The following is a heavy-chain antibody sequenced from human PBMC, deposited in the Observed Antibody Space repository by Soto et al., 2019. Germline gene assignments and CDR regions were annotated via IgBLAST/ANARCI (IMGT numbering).Heavy chain of an antibody. Sequence: SDTLSLTCALYGGSFDGYYCSWSRQSPGKGLEWIGEIHHSGSTKYNPSLMSRVSLSVDTSTEQFSLKMTSMTAADRGVYYCARGVDSWSGYLFWGQGTPVTVSS. V-gene: IGHV4-34*01. CDR2: IHHSGST. D-gene: IGHD3-3*01. CDR3: ARGVDSWSGYLF. CDR1: GGSFDGYY. J-gene: IGHJ4*02.